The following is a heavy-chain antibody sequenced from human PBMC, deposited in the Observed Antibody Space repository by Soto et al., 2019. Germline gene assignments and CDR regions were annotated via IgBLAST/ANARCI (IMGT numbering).Heavy chain of an antibody. Sequence: PSETLSLTCTVSGGSISSYYWSWIRQPPGKGLEWIGYIYYSGSTNYNPSLKSRVTISVDTSKNQFSLKLSSVTAADTAVYYCAREYRYDSSGYTFDYRGQGTLVTVSS. D-gene: IGHD3-22*01. V-gene: IGHV4-59*01. J-gene: IGHJ4*02. CDR3: AREYRYDSSGYTFDY. CDR1: GGSISSYY. CDR2: IYYSGST.